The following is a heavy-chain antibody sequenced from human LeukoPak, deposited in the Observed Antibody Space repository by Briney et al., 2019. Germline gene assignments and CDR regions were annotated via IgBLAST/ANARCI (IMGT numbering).Heavy chain of an antibody. J-gene: IGHJ6*02. CDR3: ARAVGSSNYGGNPTGGYYYGMDV. V-gene: IGHV1-2*02. Sequence: EASVRVSCKASGYTFIGYYMHWVRQAPGQGLEWMGWISPNSGDTIYAQKFQGRVTMTRDTSISTAYMELSRLRSDDTAVYYCARAVGSSNYGGNPTGGYYYGMDVWGQGTTVTVSS. D-gene: IGHD4-23*01. CDR2: ISPNSGDT. CDR1: GYTFIGYY.